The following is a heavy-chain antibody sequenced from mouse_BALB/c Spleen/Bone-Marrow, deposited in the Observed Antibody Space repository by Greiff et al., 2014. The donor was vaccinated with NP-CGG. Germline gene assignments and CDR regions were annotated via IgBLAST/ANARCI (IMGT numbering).Heavy chain of an antibody. D-gene: IGHD1-1*01. J-gene: IGHJ1*01. CDR2: IDPANGNT. V-gene: IGHV14-3*02. CDR3: ARGGSSYGWYFDV. CDR1: GFNIKDTY. Sequence: VQLQQSGAELVKPGASVKLSCTASGFNIKDTYMHWVKQRSEQGLEWIGRIDPANGNTKYDPKFQGKATITADTSSNTAYLQLSSLTSEDTAVYYCARGGSSYGWYFDVWGAGTTVTVSS.